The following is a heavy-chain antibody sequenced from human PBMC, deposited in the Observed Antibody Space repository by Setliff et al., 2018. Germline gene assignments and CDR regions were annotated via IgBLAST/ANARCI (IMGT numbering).Heavy chain of an antibody. J-gene: IGHJ5*02. V-gene: IGHV1-46*01. Sequence: ASVKVSCKATGYTLSRHYMHWVRQAPGQGLEWMGIINPGGGSASIVEKFQGRVTITRDTSASTAYMELSSLRSEDTALYYCARGHEYSNYVYSWFGPWGRGTLVTVSS. D-gene: IGHD4-4*01. CDR1: GYTLSRHY. CDR2: INPGGGSA. CDR3: ARGHEYSNYVYSWFGP.